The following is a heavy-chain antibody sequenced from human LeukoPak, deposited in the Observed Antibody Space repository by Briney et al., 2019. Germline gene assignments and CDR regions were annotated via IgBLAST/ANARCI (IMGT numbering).Heavy chain of an antibody. CDR1: GFTFGDYA. CDR3: ISDLQLSNWFDP. D-gene: IGHD1-1*01. Sequence: GGSLRLSCAASGFTFGDYAMSWFRPAPGKGLEWVVFIRSKAYGGTTEYAASVKGRFTISRDDSKSIPDVQMTRHKTAHPEVYDCISDLQLSNWFDPWGQGTLATVSS. CDR2: IRSKAYGGTT. J-gene: IGHJ5*02. V-gene: IGHV3-49*03.